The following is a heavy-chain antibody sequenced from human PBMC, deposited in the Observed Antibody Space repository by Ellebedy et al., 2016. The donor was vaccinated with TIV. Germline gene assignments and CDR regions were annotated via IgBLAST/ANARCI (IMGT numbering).Heavy chain of an antibody. D-gene: IGHD1-26*01. J-gene: IGHJ4*02. Sequence: GESLKISCAASGFTFSSYAMSWVRQAPGKGLEWVAVISYDGSNKYYADSVKGRFTISRDNSKNTLYLQMNSLRAEDTAVYYCAKGTVGATNDPDYWGQGTLVTVSS. CDR1: GFTFSSYA. V-gene: IGHV3-30-3*01. CDR3: AKGTVGATNDPDY. CDR2: ISYDGSNK.